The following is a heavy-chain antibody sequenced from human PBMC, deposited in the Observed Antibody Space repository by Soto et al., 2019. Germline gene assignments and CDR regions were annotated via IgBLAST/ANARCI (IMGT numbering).Heavy chain of an antibody. CDR2: IYYTGST. J-gene: IGHJ4*02. Sequence: QVHLQESGPGQVKPSETLSLICTVSGGSVNSDSYYWSWIRQPPGGGLEWIGYIYYTGSTNYNPSLESRVTISVDTSRNQFSLKLSSVTAADTAVYYCAREFSNSPEAFDSWGQGSLVTVSS. CDR1: GGSVNSDSYY. CDR3: AREFSNSPEAFDS. D-gene: IGHD6-6*01. V-gene: IGHV4-61*01.